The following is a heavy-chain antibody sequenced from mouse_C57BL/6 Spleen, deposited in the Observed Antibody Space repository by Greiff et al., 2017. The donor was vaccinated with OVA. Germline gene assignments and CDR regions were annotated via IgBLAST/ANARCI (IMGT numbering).Heavy chain of an antibody. J-gene: IGHJ3*01. Sequence: EVKLVESRGGLVKPGGSLKLSCAASGFTFSSYAMSWVRQTPEKRLEWVATISDGGSYTYYPDNVKGRFTISRDNAKNNLYLQMSHLKSEDTAMYYCAREGGLYDYDDWFAYWGQGTLVTVSA. CDR3: AREGGLYDYDDWFAY. CDR2: ISDGGSYT. CDR1: GFTFSSYA. D-gene: IGHD2-4*01. V-gene: IGHV5-4*01.